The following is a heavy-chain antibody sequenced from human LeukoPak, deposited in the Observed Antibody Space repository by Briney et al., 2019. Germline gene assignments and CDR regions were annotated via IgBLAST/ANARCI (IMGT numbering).Heavy chain of an antibody. V-gene: IGHV1-69*06. CDR3: ARGVAGVYFYYYMDV. D-gene: IGHD1-14*01. J-gene: IGHJ6*03. CDR1: GGTFSSYA. Sequence: SVKVSCKASGGTFSSYAISWVRQAPGQGLEWMGGIIPIFGTANYAQKFQGRVTITADKSTSTAYMELSSLRSEDTAVYYCARGVAGVYFYYYMDVWGKGTTVTVSS. CDR2: IIPIFGTA.